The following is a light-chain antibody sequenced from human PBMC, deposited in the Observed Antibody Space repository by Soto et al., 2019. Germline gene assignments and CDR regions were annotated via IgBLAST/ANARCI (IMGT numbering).Light chain of an antibody. CDR1: QSFRGL. V-gene: IGKV3-11*01. CDR3: QHRSNWPPT. CDR2: DAY. Sequence: EVVLTQSPVTLSLSPGERATLSCRASQSFRGLLAWYQQKPGQAPRLLIYDAYNRATGIPPRFSGSGSGTDFTLTISRLEPEDFAVYYCQHRSNWPPTFGQGTKVDIK. J-gene: IGKJ1*01.